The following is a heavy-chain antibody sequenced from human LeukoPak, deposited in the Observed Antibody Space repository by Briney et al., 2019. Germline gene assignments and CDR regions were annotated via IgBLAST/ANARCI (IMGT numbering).Heavy chain of an antibody. V-gene: IGHV3-23*01. CDR3: ANLIVGATYYFDC. D-gene: IGHD1-26*01. J-gene: IGHJ4*02. CDR2: ISGSGGST. CDR1: GFTFSSYA. Sequence: GGSLRLSCAASGFTFSSYAMSWVRQAPGKGLEWVSAISGSGGSTYYADSVKGRFTISRDNSKNTLYLQMNSLRAEDTAVYYCANLIVGATYYFDCWGQGTLVTVSS.